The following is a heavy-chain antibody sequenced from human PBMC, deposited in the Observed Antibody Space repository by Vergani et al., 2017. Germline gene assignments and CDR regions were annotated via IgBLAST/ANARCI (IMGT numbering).Heavy chain of an antibody. Sequence: VQLVETGGGLVKPGGSLRLSCAASGFTFSSYSMNWVRQAPGKGLEWVSSISSSSSYIYYADSVKGRFTISRDNAKNSLYLQMNSLRAEDTAVYYCARVGGRLVSRGVPYYMDVWGKGTTVTVSS. D-gene: IGHD2-8*01. CDR1: GFTFSSYS. V-gene: IGHV3-21*01. J-gene: IGHJ6*03. CDR2: ISSSSSYI. CDR3: ARVGGRLVSRGVPYYMDV.